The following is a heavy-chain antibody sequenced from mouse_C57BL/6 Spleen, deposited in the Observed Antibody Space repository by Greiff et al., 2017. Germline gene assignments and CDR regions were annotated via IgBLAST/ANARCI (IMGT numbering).Heavy chain of an antibody. Sequence: QVQLQQPGAELVRPGTSVKLSCKASGYTFTSYWMHWVKQRPGQGLEWIGVIDPSDSYTNYNQKFKGKATLTVDTSSSTAYMQLSSLTSEDSAVYYCARGGYDGYFYAMYYWGQGTSVTVSS. J-gene: IGHJ4*01. CDR2: IDPSDSYT. CDR1: GYTFTSYW. D-gene: IGHD2-3*01. CDR3: ARGGYDGYFYAMYY. V-gene: IGHV1-59*01.